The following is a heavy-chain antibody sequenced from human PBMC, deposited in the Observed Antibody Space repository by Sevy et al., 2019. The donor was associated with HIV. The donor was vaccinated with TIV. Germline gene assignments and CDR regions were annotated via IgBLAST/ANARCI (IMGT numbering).Heavy chain of an antibody. CDR3: AGDISGTPWYYFDY. CDR1: GFTFSSYA. CDR2: ISYDGSNK. V-gene: IGHV3-30-3*01. Sequence: GGSLRLSCAASGFTFSSYAMHWVRQAPGKGLEWVAVISYDGSNKYYADSVKGRFTISRDNSKNTLYLQMNSLRAEDTAVYYCAGDISGTPWYYFDYWGQGTLVTVSS. J-gene: IGHJ4*02. D-gene: IGHD1-20*01.